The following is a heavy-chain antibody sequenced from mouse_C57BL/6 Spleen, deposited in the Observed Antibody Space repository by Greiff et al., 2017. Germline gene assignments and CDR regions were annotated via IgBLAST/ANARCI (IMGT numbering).Heavy chain of an antibody. CDR3: ARERVYYYGSSAFAY. D-gene: IGHD1-1*01. V-gene: IGHV1-22*01. CDR2: INPNNGGT. J-gene: IGHJ3*01. CDR1: GYTFTDYN. Sequence: VQLKQSGPELVKPGASVKMSCKASGYTFTDYNMHWVKQSHGKSLEWIGYINPNNGGTSYNQKFKGKATLTVNKSSSTAYMELRSLTSEDSAVYYCARERVYYYGSSAFAYGGQGTLVTVSA.